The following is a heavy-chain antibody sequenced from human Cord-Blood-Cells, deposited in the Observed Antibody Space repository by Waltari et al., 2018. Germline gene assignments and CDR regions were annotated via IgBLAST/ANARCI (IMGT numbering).Heavy chain of an antibody. Sequence: QVQLQESGPGLVKPSETLSLTCTVSGGSISSYYWSWIRQPAGKGLEWIGRTYTSGSTTYNPSLKSRVTMSVDTSKNQFSLKLSSVTAADTAVYYGARVMIAADAFDIWGQGTMVTVSS. CDR2: TYTSGST. CDR1: GGSISSYY. D-gene: IGHD6-13*01. CDR3: ARVMIAADAFDI. V-gene: IGHV4-4*07. J-gene: IGHJ3*02.